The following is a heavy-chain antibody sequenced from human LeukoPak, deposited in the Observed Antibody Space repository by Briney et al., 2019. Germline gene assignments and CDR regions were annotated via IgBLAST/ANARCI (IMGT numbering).Heavy chain of an antibody. D-gene: IGHD2-8*01. CDR1: GGSISSGGYY. Sequence: KPSQTLSLTCTVSGGSISSGGYYWSWIRQHPGKGLEWIGYIYYSGSTYYNPSLKSRVTISVDTSKNQFSLKLSSVTAADTAVYYCARCRVYATEYDYWGQGTLVTVSS. J-gene: IGHJ4*02. CDR2: IYYSGST. CDR3: ARCRVYATEYDY. V-gene: IGHV4-31*03.